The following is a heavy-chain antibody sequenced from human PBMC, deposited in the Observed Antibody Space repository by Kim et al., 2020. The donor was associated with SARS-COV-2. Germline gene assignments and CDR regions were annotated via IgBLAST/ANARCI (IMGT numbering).Heavy chain of an antibody. CDR3: ARSTYGIVGPQDY. V-gene: IGHV3-30*03. J-gene: IGHJ4*02. CDR2: ISFDGTTT. D-gene: IGHD1-26*01. Sequence: GGSLRLSYAASGFNFSTFAIHWVRQAPGQGLEWLAVISFDGTTTFYADAVKGRSTISRDNSKNILFLQIDTLGPADTARYYCARSTYGIVGPQDYWGQGTLVTVSS. CDR1: GFNFSTFA.